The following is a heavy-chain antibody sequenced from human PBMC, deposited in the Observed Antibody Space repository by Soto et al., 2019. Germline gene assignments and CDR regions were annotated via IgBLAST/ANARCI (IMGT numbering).Heavy chain of an antibody. D-gene: IGHD6-13*01. Sequence: QVQLQESGPGLVKPSGTLSLTCAVSGGSISSTNWWSWVRQPPGKGLEWIGEIYHSGSTNYNPSLKSRVTISVDKSKNQFSLKLNSVTAADTAVYYCARTGYSSNWSGGGALDIWGQGTMVTVSS. CDR2: IYHSGST. CDR3: ARTGYSSNWSGGGALDI. CDR1: GGSISSTNW. J-gene: IGHJ3*02. V-gene: IGHV4-4*02.